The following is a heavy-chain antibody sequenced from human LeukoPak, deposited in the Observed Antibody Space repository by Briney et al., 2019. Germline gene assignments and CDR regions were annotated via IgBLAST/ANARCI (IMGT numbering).Heavy chain of an antibody. J-gene: IGHJ4*02. V-gene: IGHV3-7*01. Sequence: HPGRSLRLSCAASGFTFGGSAMLWVREAPGKGLEWVACIKQDGSQQCYVDSVKGRFTISRDNGKNSLYLQMSGLRAEDTAIYYCARDKGYGSDYWGAGVQVTVSS. CDR1: GFTFGGSA. CDR2: IKQDGSQQ. CDR3: ARDKGYGSDY. D-gene: IGHD3-10*01.